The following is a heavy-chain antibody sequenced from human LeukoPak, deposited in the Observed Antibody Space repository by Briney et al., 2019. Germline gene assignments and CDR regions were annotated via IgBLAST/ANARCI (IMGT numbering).Heavy chain of an antibody. V-gene: IGHV3-30*03. CDR2: TLYDGSNN. D-gene: IGHD3-16*02. Sequence: PGGSLRLSCAASGFTFSNYGMHWVRQAPGQGLEWVAVTLYDGSNNYYADSVKGRFTISRDDSNNTVYLQMHSLRAEDTALYFCARDEGAFGGIIVPRDWGQGTLVTVSS. J-gene: IGHJ4*02. CDR3: ARDEGAFGGIIVPRD. CDR1: GFTFSNYG.